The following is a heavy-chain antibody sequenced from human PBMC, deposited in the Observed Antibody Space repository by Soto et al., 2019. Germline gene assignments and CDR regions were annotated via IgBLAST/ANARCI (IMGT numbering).Heavy chain of an antibody. J-gene: IGHJ4*02. Sequence: QVQLVESGGGVVQPGRSLRLSCAASGFRFSSYGMRWVLQAPGKGLEWVALIWYDGSHKYYADSVKGRFTISRDNSENTLYLQMNSLRAEDTAVYYCTRASSYFDHWGQGTLVTVSS. CDR2: IWYDGSHK. D-gene: IGHD6-6*01. CDR1: GFRFSSYG. V-gene: IGHV3-33*01. CDR3: TRASSYFDH.